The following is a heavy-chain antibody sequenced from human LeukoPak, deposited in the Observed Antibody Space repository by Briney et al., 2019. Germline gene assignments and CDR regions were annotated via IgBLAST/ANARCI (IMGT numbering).Heavy chain of an antibody. D-gene: IGHD3-9*01. CDR1: GFTFSSYA. CDR3: ARDGPYDILTGYYPYYFDY. J-gene: IGHJ4*02. CDR2: ISGSGGST. Sequence: GGSLRLSCAASGFTFSSYAMSWVRQAPGKGLEWVSAISGSGGSTYYADSVKGRFTISRDNAKNSLYLQMNSLRAEDTAVYYCARDGPYDILTGYYPYYFDYWGQGTLVTVSS. V-gene: IGHV3-23*01.